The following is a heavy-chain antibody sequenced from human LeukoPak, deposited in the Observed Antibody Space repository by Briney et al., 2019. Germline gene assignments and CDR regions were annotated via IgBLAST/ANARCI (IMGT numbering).Heavy chain of an antibody. CDR2: INHSGST. CDR3: ARGSAFDP. J-gene: IGHJ5*02. Sequence: PSETLSLTCAVYGGSFSGYYWSWIRQPPGKGLEWIGEINHSGSTNYNPSLRSRVTISVDTSKNQFSLKLSSVTAADTAVYYCARGSAFDPWGQGTLVTVSS. V-gene: IGHV4-34*01. CDR1: GGSFSGYY.